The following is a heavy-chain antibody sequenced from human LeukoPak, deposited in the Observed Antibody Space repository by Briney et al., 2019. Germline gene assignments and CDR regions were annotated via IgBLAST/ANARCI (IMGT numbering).Heavy chain of an antibody. D-gene: IGHD3-10*01. CDR3: ARFQYYYGSGSYYNDAFDI. V-gene: IGHV5-51*01. J-gene: IGHJ3*02. CDR2: IYPGDSDT. CDR1: GYSFTSYW. Sequence: GESLKISCKGSGYSFTSYWIGWVRQMPGKGLEWMGIIYPGDSDTRYSPSFQGQVTISADKSISTAYLQWSSLKASDTAMYYCARFQYYYGSGSYYNDAFDIWGQGTMVTLSS.